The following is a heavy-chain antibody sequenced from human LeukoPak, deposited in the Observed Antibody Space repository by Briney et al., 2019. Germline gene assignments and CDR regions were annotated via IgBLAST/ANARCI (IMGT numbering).Heavy chain of an antibody. V-gene: IGHV4-59*01. CDR1: GGSISSYC. CDR2: IYYSGST. Sequence: SETLSLTCTVSGGSISSYCWSWIRQPPGKGLEWIGYIYYSGSTNYNPSLKSRVTISVDTSKNQFSLKLSSVTAADTAVYYCARVRITMVRGRPNWFDPWGQGTLVTVSS. CDR3: ARVRITMVRGRPNWFDP. D-gene: IGHD3-10*01. J-gene: IGHJ5*02.